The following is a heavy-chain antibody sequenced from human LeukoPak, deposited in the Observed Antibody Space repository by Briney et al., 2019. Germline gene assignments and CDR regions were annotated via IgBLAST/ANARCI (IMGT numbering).Heavy chain of an antibody. CDR3: ARHKYSSGWPPEGAFDI. CDR2: IYYSGST. Sequence: PSETLSLTCTVSGGSISSYYWGWIRKPPRKGLEWIASIYYSGSTYYSPSFKSRVTISVDTSKNQFSLKLSSVTAADTAVYYCARHKYSSGWPPEGAFDIWGQGTMITVSS. J-gene: IGHJ3*02. V-gene: IGHV4-39*01. CDR1: GGSISSYY. D-gene: IGHD6-19*01.